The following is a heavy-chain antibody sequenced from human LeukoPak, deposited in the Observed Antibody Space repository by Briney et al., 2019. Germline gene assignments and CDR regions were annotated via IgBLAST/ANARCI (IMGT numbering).Heavy chain of an antibody. CDR1: GFTFNSYA. D-gene: IGHD2-2*02. CDR2: ISGSGGST. CDR3: AKHFLIVVVPAAIPGDAFDI. V-gene: IGHV3-23*01. J-gene: IGHJ3*02. Sequence: GGSLRLSCTASGFTFNSYAMSWVRQAPGKGLEWVSAISGSGGSTYYADSVKGRFTISRDNSKNTLYLQMNSLRAEDTAVYYCAKHFLIVVVPAAIPGDAFDIWGQGTMVTVSS.